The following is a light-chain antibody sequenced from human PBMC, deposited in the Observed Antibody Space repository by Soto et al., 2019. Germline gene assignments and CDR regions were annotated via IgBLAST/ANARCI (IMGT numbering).Light chain of an antibody. CDR1: SGHNNYA. CDR2: LNSDGSH. Sequence: QPVLTQSPSASASLGASVKLTCTLSSGHNNYAIAWHQQQPEKGPRYLMKLNSDGSHSKGDGIPDRFSGSSSGTERYLTISSLQYEDEADYYCQTWGHGIVVFGGGTKLTVL. V-gene: IGLV4-69*01. CDR3: QTWGHGIVV. J-gene: IGLJ2*01.